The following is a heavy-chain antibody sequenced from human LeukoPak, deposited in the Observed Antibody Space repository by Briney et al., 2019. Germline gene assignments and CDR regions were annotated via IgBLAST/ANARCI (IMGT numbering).Heavy chain of an antibody. CDR2: INPNNGGT. V-gene: IGHV1-2*02. CDR3: ARGGSWYSSGYPAVY. J-gene: IGHJ4*02. CDR1: GYIFTGYY. Sequence: ASVKVSRKASGYIFTGYYIHWVRQAPGQGLEWMGWINPNNGGTNYAQKLQGRVTITRDTSIYTAYLDLSRLRSDDTAVYYCARGGSWYSSGYPAVYWGQGTLVTVSS. D-gene: IGHD5-18*01.